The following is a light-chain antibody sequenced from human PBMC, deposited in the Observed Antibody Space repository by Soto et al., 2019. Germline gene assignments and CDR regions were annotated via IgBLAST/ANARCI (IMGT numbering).Light chain of an antibody. CDR3: QQYGRAPLT. V-gene: IGKV3-20*01. Sequence: EIVLTQSPGTLSVSPGERVTLSCRASQSVSNNYLAWYVQKPGQAPRLLIDGASSRATGLADRFSGSGFGTAFTLTISRLESEDFAVYFCQQYGRAPLTFGGGTKVEIK. J-gene: IGKJ4*01. CDR2: GAS. CDR1: QSVSNNY.